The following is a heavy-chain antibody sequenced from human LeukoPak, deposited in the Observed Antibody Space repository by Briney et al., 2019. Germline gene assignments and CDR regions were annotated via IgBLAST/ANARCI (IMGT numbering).Heavy chain of an antibody. CDR2: ISYDGSNK. CDR1: GFTFSSYG. CDR3: AKSEVVVAARYYYYYGMDV. J-gene: IGHJ6*02. V-gene: IGHV3-30*18. D-gene: IGHD2-15*01. Sequence: GRSLRLSCAASGFTFSSYGMHWVRQAPGKGLEWVAVISYDGSNKYYADSVKGRFTISRDSSKNTLYLQMNSLRAEDTAVYYCAKSEVVVAARYYYYYGMDVWGQGTTVTVSS.